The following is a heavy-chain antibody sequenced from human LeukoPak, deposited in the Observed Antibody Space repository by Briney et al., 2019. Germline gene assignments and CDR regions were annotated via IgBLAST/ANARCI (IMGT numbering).Heavy chain of an antibody. D-gene: IGHD3-22*01. Sequence: GGSLRLSCAASGFTFSSYWMSWVRQAPGKGLEWVANIKQDGSEKYYVDSVKGRFTISRDNAKNSLYLQMNSLRAEDTAVYYCARDQGSSGYYYDDYWGQGTLVTVSS. CDR2: IKQDGSEK. CDR1: GFTFSSYW. CDR3: ARDQGSSGYYYDDY. J-gene: IGHJ4*02. V-gene: IGHV3-7*01.